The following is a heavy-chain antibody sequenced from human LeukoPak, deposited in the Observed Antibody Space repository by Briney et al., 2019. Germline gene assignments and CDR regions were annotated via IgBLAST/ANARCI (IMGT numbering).Heavy chain of an antibody. J-gene: IGHJ4*02. Sequence: SQTLSLTCAISGDSISSNSAAWNWIRQSPSRGLEWLGRTYYRSKWYNDYAVSVKSRITINPDTSKNQFSLQLSSVTPEDTAVYYCARAALYYDSSGLDYWGQGTLVTVSS. CDR3: ARAALYYDSSGLDY. D-gene: IGHD3-22*01. CDR1: GDSISSNSAA. V-gene: IGHV6-1*01. CDR2: TYYRSKWYN.